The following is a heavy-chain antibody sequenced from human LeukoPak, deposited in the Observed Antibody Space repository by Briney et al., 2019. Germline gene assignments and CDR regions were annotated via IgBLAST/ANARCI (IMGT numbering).Heavy chain of an antibody. D-gene: IGHD3-22*01. CDR2: NYWNDDK. CDR1: GFSLSTSGVA. Sequence: SGPTLANPTQTLTLTCTFSGFSLSTSGVAVGWIRQPPGKALQWLAVNYWNDDKRYSPSLKSRLTITKDTSKHRVVLTMTNMDPVDTATYYCAHSLYDSNGYYYFDYWGQGTLVTVSS. CDR3: AHSLYDSNGYYYFDY. J-gene: IGHJ4*02. V-gene: IGHV2-5*01.